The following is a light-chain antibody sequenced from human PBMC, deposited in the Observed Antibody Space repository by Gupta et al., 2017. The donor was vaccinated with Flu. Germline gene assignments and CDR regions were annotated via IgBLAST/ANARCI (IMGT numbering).Light chain of an antibody. CDR3: QQDGSPPRT. V-gene: IGKV3-20*01. Sequence: EIVLTQSPGTLSLSPGERATLSCRTSQSVSSNYLAWYQQKSGQTPRLLIYGTSSRATGIPDRFSGSGSGTDFTLTISRLEPEDFAVYYCQQDGSPPRTFGQGTKVEIK. J-gene: IGKJ1*01. CDR1: QSVSSNY. CDR2: GTS.